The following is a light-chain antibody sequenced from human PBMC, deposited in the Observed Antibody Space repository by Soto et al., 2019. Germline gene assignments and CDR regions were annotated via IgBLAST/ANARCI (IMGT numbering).Light chain of an antibody. Sequence: EVVMTQSPATLSVSPGERVTFSCRASQSVTTNLAWYQHKPGQSPRLLISDASTGASGIPPRFSGSGSGTEFTLTIDRLQYADFEVYSCQQYDRWPVTLGGGTKVDIK. CDR2: DAS. CDR1: QSVTTN. CDR3: QQYDRWPVT. J-gene: IGKJ4*01. V-gene: IGKV3-15*01.